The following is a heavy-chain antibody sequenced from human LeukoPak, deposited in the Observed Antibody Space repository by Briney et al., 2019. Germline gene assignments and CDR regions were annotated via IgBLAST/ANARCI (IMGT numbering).Heavy chain of an antibody. CDR1: GFAFRSYG. CDR3: AKDLAWGLDY. D-gene: IGHD7-27*01. CDR2: ISGNGVGT. V-gene: IGHV3-23*01. J-gene: IGHJ4*02. Sequence: PGGSLRLSCAASGFAFRSYGMSWVHQAPGKGLEWVSAISGNGVGTYYADSVKGRFTISRDNSKNTLYLQMNNLRAEDTAVYYCAKDLAWGLDYWGQGTPVTVSS.